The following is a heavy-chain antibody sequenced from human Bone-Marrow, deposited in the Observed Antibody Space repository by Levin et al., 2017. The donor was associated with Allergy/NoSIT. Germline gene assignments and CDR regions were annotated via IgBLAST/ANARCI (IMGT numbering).Heavy chain of an antibody. CDR2: IISNGGST. CDR3: VRAHGDYFHSFGL. V-gene: IGHV3-64D*06. Sequence: PGGSLRLSCSASGFIFSKYAIHWVRQAPGRGLEYVSGIISNGGSTYYADSVKGRFTISRDNSKNTVALQMSSLRAEDTAVYYCVRAHGDYFHSFGLWGQGTMVTVSS. CDR1: GFIFSKYA. J-gene: IGHJ3*01. D-gene: IGHD4-17*01.